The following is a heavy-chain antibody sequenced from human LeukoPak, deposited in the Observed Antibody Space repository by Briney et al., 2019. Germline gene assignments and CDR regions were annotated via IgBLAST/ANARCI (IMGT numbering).Heavy chain of an antibody. CDR2: ISGSGGST. Sequence: GGSLRLSCAASGFTFSSYSMSWVRQAPGKGLEWVSAISGSGGSTYYADSVKGRFTISRDNSKNTLYLQMNSLRAEDTAVYYCAKGAAVRGVIIEAPRLSPSDYWGQGTLVTVSS. J-gene: IGHJ4*02. V-gene: IGHV3-23*01. CDR3: AKGAAVRGVIIEAPRLSPSDY. CDR1: GFTFSSYS. D-gene: IGHD3-10*01.